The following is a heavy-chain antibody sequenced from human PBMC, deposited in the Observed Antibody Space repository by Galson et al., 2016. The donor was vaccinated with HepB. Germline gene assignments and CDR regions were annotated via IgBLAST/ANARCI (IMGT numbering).Heavy chain of an antibody. V-gene: IGHV3-30*03. J-gene: IGHJ4*02. CDR1: GFTFSDYY. CDR3: ATTRLLDN. CDR2: ISYDGSNK. Sequence: SLRLSCAASGFTFSDYYMSWVRQPPGKGLEWVAVISYDGSNKYSADSVKGRFTISRDNAKSSLYLQMSGLRPNDTALYYCATTRLLDNWGQGILVTVSS.